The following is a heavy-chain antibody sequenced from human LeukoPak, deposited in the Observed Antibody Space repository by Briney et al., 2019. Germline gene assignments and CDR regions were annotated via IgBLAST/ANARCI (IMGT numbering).Heavy chain of an antibody. CDR1: GFTFDDYG. CDR2: INWNGGST. V-gene: IGHV3-20*04. D-gene: IGHD3-10*01. CDR3: ARGYGSGEDGDY. J-gene: IGHJ4*02. Sequence: GGSLRLSCAASGFTFDDYGMSWVRQAPGKGLECVSGINWNGGSTGYADSLKGRFTISRDNAKNSLYLQMNSLRAEDTALYYCARGYGSGEDGDYWGQGTLVTVSS.